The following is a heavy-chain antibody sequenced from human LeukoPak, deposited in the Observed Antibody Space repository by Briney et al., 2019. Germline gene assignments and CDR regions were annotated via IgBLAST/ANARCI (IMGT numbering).Heavy chain of an antibody. V-gene: IGHV1-69*13. CDR1: GGTFSSYA. D-gene: IGHD6-19*01. J-gene: IGHJ4*02. CDR3: ARVIMSSGWKRPANYFDY. CDR2: IIPIFGTA. Sequence: SVKVSCKASGGTFSSYAISWVRQAPGQGREWMGGIIPIFGTANYAQKFQGRVTITADESTSTAYKELSSLRSEDTAVYYCARVIMSSGWKRPANYFDYWGQGTLVTVSS.